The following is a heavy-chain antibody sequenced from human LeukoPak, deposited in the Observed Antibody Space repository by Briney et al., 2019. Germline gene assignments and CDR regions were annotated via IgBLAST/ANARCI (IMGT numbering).Heavy chain of an antibody. CDR1: GGSFSGYY. V-gene: IGHV4-34*01. CDR2: INHSGST. J-gene: IGHJ5*02. Sequence: SETLSLTCAVYGGSFSGYYWSWIRQPPGKGLGWIGEINHSGSTNYNPSLKSRVTISVDTSKNQFSLKLSSVTAADTAVYYCARGRWLLRGPWFDPWGQGTLVTVSS. CDR3: ARGRWLLRGPWFDP. D-gene: IGHD3-22*01.